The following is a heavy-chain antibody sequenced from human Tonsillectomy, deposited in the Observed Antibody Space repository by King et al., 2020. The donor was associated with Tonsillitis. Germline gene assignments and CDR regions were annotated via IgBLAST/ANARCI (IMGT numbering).Heavy chain of an antibody. CDR2: FNPDTGGT. J-gene: IGHJ6*03. Sequence: VQLVESGAEVKKPGASVKVSCTASGYTFTDYYIHWVRQAPGQGLEWMGWFNPDTGGTNYPQKFQGRVTMTRDTSISTAYMELSSLRSDDTAVYYCARDVSSSRGFYYMDVWGKGTTVTVSS. V-gene: IGHV1-2*02. D-gene: IGHD6-6*01. CDR3: ARDVSSSRGFYYMDV. CDR1: GYTFTDYY.